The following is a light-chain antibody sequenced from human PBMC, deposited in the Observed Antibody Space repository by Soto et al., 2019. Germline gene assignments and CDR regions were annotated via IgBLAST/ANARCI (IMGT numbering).Light chain of an antibody. Sequence: QSVLTQPPSASGTPGQRVTISCSGSSSNIGTYTVNWYQQLPGTAPKLLIYSNNQRPSGVPDRFSGSKSGSSASLAISGLQSEDEADYYCAAWDASRNGVIFGGGTKLTVL. CDR1: SSNIGTYT. CDR2: SNN. CDR3: AAWDASRNGVI. J-gene: IGLJ2*01. V-gene: IGLV1-44*01.